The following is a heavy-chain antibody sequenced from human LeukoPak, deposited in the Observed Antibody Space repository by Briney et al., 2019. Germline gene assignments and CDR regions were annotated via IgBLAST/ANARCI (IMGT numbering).Heavy chain of an antibody. CDR2: INHSGST. CDR1: GGSFSGYY. CDR3: ARGLTRTYYYDSSGYSGFDY. J-gene: IGHJ4*02. D-gene: IGHD3-22*01. V-gene: IGHV4-34*01. Sequence: SETLSLTCAVYGGSFSGYYWSWIRQPPGKGLEWIGEINHSGSTNYNPSLKGRVTISVDTSKNQFSLKLSSVTAADTAVYYCARGLTRTYYYDSSGYSGFDYWGQGTLVTVSS.